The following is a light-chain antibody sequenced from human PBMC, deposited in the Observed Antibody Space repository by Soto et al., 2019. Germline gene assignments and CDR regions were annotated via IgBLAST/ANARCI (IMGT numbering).Light chain of an antibody. Sequence: DIQMTQSPPTLPASAGDRVTITCRASQDISRWLAWYQQKPGKAPVLLIYDASTLQGGVPSRFSATGSWTEFTLDISRLQPEDFATYYCHQYNASYTVGQGTQVDIK. V-gene: IGKV1-5*01. CDR1: QDISRW. CDR3: HQYNASYT. J-gene: IGKJ2*01. CDR2: DAS.